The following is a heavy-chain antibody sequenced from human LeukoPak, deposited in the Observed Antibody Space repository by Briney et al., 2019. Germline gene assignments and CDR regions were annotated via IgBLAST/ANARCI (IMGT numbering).Heavy chain of an antibody. V-gene: IGHV4-39*01. CDR3: ARHPVSYVSGSYRRHDAFDI. J-gene: IGHJ3*02. CDR2: IYYSGST. D-gene: IGHD3-16*02. CDR1: GGSISSSSYY. Sequence: SETLSLTCTVSGGSISSSSYYWGWIRQPPGKGLEWIGSIYYSGSTYYNPSLKSRVTISVDTSKNQFSLKLSSVTAADTAVYYCARHPVSYVSGSYRRHDAFDIWGLGTMVTVSS.